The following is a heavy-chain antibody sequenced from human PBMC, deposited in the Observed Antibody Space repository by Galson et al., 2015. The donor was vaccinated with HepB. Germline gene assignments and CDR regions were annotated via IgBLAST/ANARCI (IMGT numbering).Heavy chain of an antibody. J-gene: IGHJ4*02. D-gene: IGHD3-16*01. V-gene: IGHV3-33*08. CDR1: GFTFSSYG. Sequence: SLRLSCAASGFTFSSYGMHWVRQAPGKGLEWVAVIWYDGSNKYYADSVKGRFTISRDNSKNTLYLQMNSLRAEDTAVYYCARDSGGLAECYFDYWGQGTLVTVSS. CDR2: IWYDGSNK. CDR3: ARDSGGLAECYFDY.